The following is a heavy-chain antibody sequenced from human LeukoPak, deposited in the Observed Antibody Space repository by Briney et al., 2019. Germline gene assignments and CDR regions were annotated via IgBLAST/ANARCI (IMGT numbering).Heavy chain of an antibody. Sequence: SETLSLTCTVSGGSIGSGPYYWSWIRQPAGKGLEWIGRIYTSGRTDYSPSLKSRVTISADPSKNHFSLKLSSVTAADTAVYYCVRENARSVPTAVSPLDDWGQGTLVTVSS. CDR1: GGSIGSGPYY. V-gene: IGHV4-61*02. J-gene: IGHJ4*02. CDR3: VRENARSVPTAVSPLDD. CDR2: IYTSGRT. D-gene: IGHD2-2*01.